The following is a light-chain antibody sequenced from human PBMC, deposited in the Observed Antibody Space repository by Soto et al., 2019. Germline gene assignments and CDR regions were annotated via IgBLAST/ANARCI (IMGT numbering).Light chain of an antibody. CDR2: DAS. J-gene: IGKJ2*01. Sequence: PGERATLSCRASQSVSSYLAWYQQKPGQAPRLLIYDASNRATGIPARFSGSGSGTDFTLTISRLEPEDFAVYYCQKRSNWPPYTFGQGKKLEIK. CDR3: QKRSNWPPYT. CDR1: QSVSSY. V-gene: IGKV3-11*01.